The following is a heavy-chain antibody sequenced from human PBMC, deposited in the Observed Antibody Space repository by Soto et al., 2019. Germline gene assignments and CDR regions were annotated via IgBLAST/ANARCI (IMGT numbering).Heavy chain of an antibody. CDR1: GLSFSSDS. D-gene: IGHD2-15*01. CDR3: ARGLGYCNVGSCSGAFDM. CDR2: ISGRSSYI. J-gene: IGHJ3*02. Sequence: EVQLVESGGGLVKPGGSLRLSCTASGLSFSSDSMNWVRQAPGKGLEWVSSISGRSSYIYYADSVKGRFTISRDNAKNSVYLQMNSLRAEATAVYYCARGLGYCNVGSCSGAFDMWGQGTMVTVSS. V-gene: IGHV3-21*01.